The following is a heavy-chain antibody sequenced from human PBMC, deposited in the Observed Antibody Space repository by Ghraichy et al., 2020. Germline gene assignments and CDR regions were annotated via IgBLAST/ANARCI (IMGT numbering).Heavy chain of an antibody. CDR3: TRDFPHRRGHSGYAAVF. D-gene: IGHD5-12*01. CDR2: IRGKTYGGTP. V-gene: IGHV3-49*04. CDR1: GFTFGDYA. J-gene: IGHJ4*02. Sequence: GGSLRLSCTTSGFTFGDYALSWVRQAPGKGLEWVGFIRGKTYGGTPEYAASVKGRFIISRDDSQSIAYLQMNSLKTEDSAVYYCTRDFPHRRGHSGYAAVFWGQGSLVTVSS.